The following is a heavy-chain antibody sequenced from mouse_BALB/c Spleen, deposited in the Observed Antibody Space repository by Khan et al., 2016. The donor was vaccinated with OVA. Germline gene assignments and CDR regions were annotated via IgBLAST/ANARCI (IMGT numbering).Heavy chain of an antibody. J-gene: IGHJ3*01. D-gene: IGHD1-1*01. CDR1: GFTFSTYG. CDR3: ARLAYYYDSEGFAY. CDR2: VSTGGHYT. Sequence: EVQLVESGGDVVKPGGSLKLSCAASGFTFSTYGMSWVRQTPDKRPEWVATVSTGGHYTYYPDTVKGRFTISRDNAKNTLYLQMSSLKSEDTAIFYCARLAYYYDSEGFAYWGQGTLVTVSA. V-gene: IGHV5-6*01.